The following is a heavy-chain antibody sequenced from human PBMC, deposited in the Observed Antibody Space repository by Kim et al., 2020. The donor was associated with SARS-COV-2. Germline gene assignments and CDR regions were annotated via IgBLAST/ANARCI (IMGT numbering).Heavy chain of an antibody. J-gene: IGHJ4*02. CDR2: IIPILGIA. V-gene: IGHV1-69*04. CDR1: GGTFSSYT. D-gene: IGHD3-9*01. CDR3: ARDRRGGTKLRYFDGPQ. Sequence: SVKVSCKASGGTFSSYTISWVRQAPGQGLEWMGRIIPILGIANYAQKFQGRVTITADKSTSTAYMELSSLRSEDTAVYYCARDRRGGTKLRYFDGPQWGQGTLVTVSS.